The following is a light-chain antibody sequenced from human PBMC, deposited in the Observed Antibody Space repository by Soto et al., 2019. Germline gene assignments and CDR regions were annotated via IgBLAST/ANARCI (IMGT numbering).Light chain of an antibody. CDR3: QQYYRPWT. Sequence: DIVMTQSPDSLAVSLGERATINCKSSQSVLYSSNNKNYSAWYQQKPGQPPKLLIYWASTRESGVPDRLSGSGSGTDFSLTISSLQAEDVAVYDCQQYYRPWTIGQGTKVEIK. J-gene: IGKJ1*01. CDR1: QSVLYSSNNKNY. V-gene: IGKV4-1*01. CDR2: WAS.